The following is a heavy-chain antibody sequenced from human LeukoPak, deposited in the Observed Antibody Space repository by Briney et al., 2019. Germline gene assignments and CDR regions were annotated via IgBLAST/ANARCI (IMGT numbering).Heavy chain of an antibody. CDR2: INSDGSST. Sequence: GGSLRLSCAASGFTFSTYWMHWVRQAPGKGLVWVSGINSDGSSTSYADSVKGRFTNSRDNAKNTLYLQMNSLRAEDTAVYYCARFGDSYGYNWFDPWGQGTLVTVSS. V-gene: IGHV3-74*01. J-gene: IGHJ5*02. D-gene: IGHD5-18*01. CDR1: GFTFSTYW. CDR3: ARFGDSYGYNWFDP.